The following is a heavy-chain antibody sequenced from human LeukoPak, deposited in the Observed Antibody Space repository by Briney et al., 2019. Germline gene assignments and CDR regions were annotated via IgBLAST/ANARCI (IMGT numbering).Heavy chain of an antibody. J-gene: IGHJ2*01. CDR1: GGSISSYD. Sequence: SETLSLTCTVSGGSISSYDWSWIRQPAGKGLEWIGRIYTSGSPNCNPSLKSRVTMSVDTSKKQFSLKLSSVTAADTAVYYCARLSSSWYQDWYFDLWGRGTLVTVSS. CDR3: ARLSSSWYQDWYFDL. D-gene: IGHD6-13*01. V-gene: IGHV4-4*07. CDR2: IYTSGSP.